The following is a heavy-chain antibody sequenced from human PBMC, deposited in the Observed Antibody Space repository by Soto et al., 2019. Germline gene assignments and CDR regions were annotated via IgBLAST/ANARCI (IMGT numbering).Heavy chain of an antibody. D-gene: IGHD3-3*01. CDR2: IDPSHSYT. V-gene: IGHV5-10-1*01. CDR3: AGTIFGVVPPYYYGMGV. CDR1: GYSFTSYW. Sequence: PGESLKISCKGSGYSFTSYWISWVRQMPGKGLEWMGRIDPSHSYTNYSPSFQGHVTISADKSISTAYLQWSSLKASETAMYYCAGTIFGVVPPYYYGMGVGGQGTTVTVSS. J-gene: IGHJ6*02.